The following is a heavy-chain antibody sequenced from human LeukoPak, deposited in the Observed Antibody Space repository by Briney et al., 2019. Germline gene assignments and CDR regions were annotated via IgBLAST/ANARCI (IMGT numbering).Heavy chain of an antibody. D-gene: IGHD3-3*01. V-gene: IGHV3-23*01. CDR3: AKSVAIYFYYGLDV. J-gene: IGHJ6*02. Sequence: VRQTXXKGLEWVXAISGSGGSTYYADSVKGRFTISRDNSKNTLFLQMNSLRAEDTAPYYCAKSVAIYFYYGLDVWGQGTTVAVSS. CDR2: ISGSGGST.